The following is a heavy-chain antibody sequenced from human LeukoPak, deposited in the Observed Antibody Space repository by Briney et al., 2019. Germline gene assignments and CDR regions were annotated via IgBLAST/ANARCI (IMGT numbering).Heavy chain of an antibody. D-gene: IGHD3-10*01. CDR2: INPNSGGT. V-gene: IGHV1-2*02. Sequence: ASVKVSCKASGYTFTGYYMHWVRQAPGQGLEWMGWINPNSGGTNYAQKFQGRVTMTRDTSISTAYMELSRLRSDDTAVYYCARETHPRLLWFGELLYSYYYYMDVWGKGTTVTVSS. CDR1: GYTFTGYY. CDR3: ARETHPRLLWFGELLYSYYYYMDV. J-gene: IGHJ6*03.